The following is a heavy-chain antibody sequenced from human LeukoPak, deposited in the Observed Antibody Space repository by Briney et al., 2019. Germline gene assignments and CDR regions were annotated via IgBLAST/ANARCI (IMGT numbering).Heavy chain of an antibody. D-gene: IGHD3-22*01. CDR3: ARDWTGLDYDRGRVDY. V-gene: IGHV3-48*04. Sequence: PGGSLRLSCAASGFTFSSYSMNWVRQAPGKGLEWVSYISSSSSTIYYAGSVKGRFTISRDNAKNSLYLQMNSLRAEDTAVYYCARDWTGLDYDRGRVDYWGQGTLVTVSS. CDR1: GFTFSSYS. CDR2: ISSSSSTI. J-gene: IGHJ4*02.